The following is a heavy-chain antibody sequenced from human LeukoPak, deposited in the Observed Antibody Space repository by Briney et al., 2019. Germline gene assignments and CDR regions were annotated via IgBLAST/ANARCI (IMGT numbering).Heavy chain of an antibody. Sequence: PSETLSLTCTVSGGSISSYYWSWIRQPPGKGLEWIGEINHSGSTNYNPSLKSRVTISVDTSKNQFSLKLSSVTAADTAVYYCARGAQEENKHLDYWGQGTLVTVSS. J-gene: IGHJ4*02. CDR1: GGSISSYY. D-gene: IGHD1/OR15-1a*01. V-gene: IGHV4-34*01. CDR3: ARGAQEENKHLDY. CDR2: INHSGST.